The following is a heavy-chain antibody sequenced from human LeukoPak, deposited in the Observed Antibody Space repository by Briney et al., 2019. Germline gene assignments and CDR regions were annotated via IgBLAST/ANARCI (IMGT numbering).Heavy chain of an antibody. CDR3: AGGREPARPPLGY. Sequence: SETLSLTCAVYGGSFSGYYWSWIRQPPGKGLEWIGEINQSGISNYNPSLKSRVTISVDTSKNQFSLKLSSVTAADTAVYYCAGGREPARPPLGYWGRGTLVTVSS. J-gene: IGHJ4*02. CDR2: INQSGIS. V-gene: IGHV4-34*01. CDR1: GGSFSGYY. D-gene: IGHD2-2*01.